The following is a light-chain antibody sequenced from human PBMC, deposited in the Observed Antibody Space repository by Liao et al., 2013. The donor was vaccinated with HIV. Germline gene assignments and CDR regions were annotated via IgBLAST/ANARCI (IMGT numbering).Light chain of an antibody. CDR1: KLGYKY. CDR3: LAWDSSTRV. Sequence: YELTQPPSVSVSPGQTASITCSGDKLGYKYTSWHQQKPGQSPVLVIYQDINRPSGIPERFSGPNSGNTATLTISGIQAMDEADYYCLAWDSSTRVFGTGTKVTVL. V-gene: IGLV3-1*01. CDR2: QDI. J-gene: IGLJ1*01.